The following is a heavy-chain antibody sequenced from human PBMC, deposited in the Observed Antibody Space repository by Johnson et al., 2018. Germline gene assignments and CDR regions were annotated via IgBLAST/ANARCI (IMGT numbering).Heavy chain of an antibody. Sequence: VQLVESGGGLVQPGRSLRLSCAASGFTFDDYAMHWVRQAPGKGLEWVSGISWNSGSIGYADSVKGRFTISRDNAKNSLYLQMNSLRAEDTAFYYFAKDMRPIAVAVTDAFDIWGQGTMGTVSS. D-gene: IGHD6-19*01. CDR3: AKDMRPIAVAVTDAFDI. J-gene: IGHJ3*02. CDR1: GFTFDDYA. CDR2: ISWNSGSI. V-gene: IGHV3-9*01.